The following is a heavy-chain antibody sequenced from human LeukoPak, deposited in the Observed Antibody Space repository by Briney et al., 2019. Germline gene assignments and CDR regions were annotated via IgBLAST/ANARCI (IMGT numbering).Heavy chain of an antibody. V-gene: IGHV3-23*01. CDR2: ISGSGGGT. CDR3: AKDSYYGSGSYNY. CDR1: GFTFSSYA. J-gene: IGHJ4*02. D-gene: IGHD3-10*01. Sequence: GGSLRLSCAASGFTFSSYAMSWVRQAPGKGLEWVSAISGSGGGTYYADSVKGRFTISRDNSKNTLYLQMNSLRAEDTAVYYCAKDSYYGSGSYNYWGQGTLVTVSS.